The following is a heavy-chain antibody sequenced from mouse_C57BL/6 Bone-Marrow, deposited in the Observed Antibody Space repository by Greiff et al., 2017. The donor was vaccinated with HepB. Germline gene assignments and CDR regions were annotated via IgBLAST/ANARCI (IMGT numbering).Heavy chain of an antibody. CDR2: IYPRSGNT. V-gene: IGHV1-81*01. Sequence: VQLQQSGAELARPGASVKLSCKASGYTFTSYGISWVKQRTGQGLEWIGEIYPRSGNTYYNEKFKGKATLTADKSSSTAYMELRSLTSEDSAVYFCANYGSSYGGYFDVWGTGTTVTVSS. CDR3: ANYGSSYGGYFDV. D-gene: IGHD1-1*01. CDR1: GYTFTSYG. J-gene: IGHJ1*03.